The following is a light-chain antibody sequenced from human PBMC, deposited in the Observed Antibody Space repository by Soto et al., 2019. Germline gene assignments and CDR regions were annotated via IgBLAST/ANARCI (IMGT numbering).Light chain of an antibody. CDR1: SSNIGTGHD. CDR3: QSFDTSLSAVV. V-gene: IGLV1-40*01. CDR2: ANS. Sequence: QPVLTQPPSVSGAPGQSVTISCTGSSSNIGTGHDVHWYQQLPGTAPKLLIYANSNRPSGVPDRFSGSKSGTSGSLAITGLQAEDEADYYCQSFDTSLSAVVFGGGTKLTVL. J-gene: IGLJ2*01.